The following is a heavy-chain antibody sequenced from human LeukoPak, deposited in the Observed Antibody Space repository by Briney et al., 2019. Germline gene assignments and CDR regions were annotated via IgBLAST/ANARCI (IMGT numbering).Heavy chain of an antibody. V-gene: IGHV3-74*03. CDR2: IDNAGSIT. CDR3: ARDRLVDY. D-gene: IGHD6-19*01. CDR1: GFTFSNYW. Sequence: GGSLRLSCAASGFTFSNYWIHWVRQAPGKGLVWVSRIDNAGSITTYADSVKGRFTISRDNAKNSLYLQMNSLRAEDTAVYYCARDRLVDYWGQGTLVTVSS. J-gene: IGHJ4*02.